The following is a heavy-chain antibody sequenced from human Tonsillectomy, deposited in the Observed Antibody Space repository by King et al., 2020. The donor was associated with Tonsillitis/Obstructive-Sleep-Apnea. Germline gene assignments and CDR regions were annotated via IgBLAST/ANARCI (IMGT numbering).Heavy chain of an antibody. J-gene: IGHJ4*02. D-gene: IGHD6-6*01. Sequence: VQLVESGAEVKKPGASVKVSCKASGYTFTSYYIHWVRQASGQGLEWMGIINPSGGSTSYAQKFQGRVTMTRDTSTSTVYMELSSLRSEETAVYYCARDGSVATRPLDYWGQGTLVTVSS. CDR3: ARDGSVATRPLDY. CDR1: GYTFTSYY. CDR2: INPSGGST. V-gene: IGHV1-46*01.